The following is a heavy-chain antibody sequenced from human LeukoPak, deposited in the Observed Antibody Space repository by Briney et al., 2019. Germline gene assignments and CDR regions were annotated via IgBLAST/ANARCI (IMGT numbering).Heavy chain of an antibody. CDR1: GGTFSSYA. J-gene: IGHJ4*02. D-gene: IGHD4-23*01. V-gene: IGHV1-69*05. CDR2: IIPIFGTA. Sequence: SVKVSCNASGGTFSSYAISWVRQAPGQGLEWMGRIIPIFGTANYAQKFQGRVTITTDESTSTAYMELSSLRSEDTAVYYCARDPHYGGNSPYFFDYWGQGTLVTVSS. CDR3: ARDPHYGGNSPYFFDY.